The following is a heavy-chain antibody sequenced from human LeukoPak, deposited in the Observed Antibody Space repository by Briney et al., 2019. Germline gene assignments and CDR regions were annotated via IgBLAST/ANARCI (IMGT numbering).Heavy chain of an antibody. D-gene: IGHD1-26*01. J-gene: IGHJ4*02. CDR2: ISSSTSTI. CDR3: ARDVSVGPNAYYFDY. V-gene: IGHV3-48*02. CDR1: GLTLSSYS. Sequence: GGSLRLSCAASGLTLSSYSMNWVRQAPGRGLEWVSYISSSTSTIYYADSVKGRFTISRDNAKNSLYLQMNSLRDEDTAVYYCARDVSVGPNAYYFDYWGQGTLVTVSS.